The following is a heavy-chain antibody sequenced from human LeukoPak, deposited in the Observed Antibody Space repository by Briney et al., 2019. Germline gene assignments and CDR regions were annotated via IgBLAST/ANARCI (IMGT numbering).Heavy chain of an antibody. D-gene: IGHD3-10*01. V-gene: IGHV5-10-1*01. CDR1: GYSFDNYW. CDR2: IDLSDSYT. Sequence: KRGESLKISCKGSGYSFDNYWITWLRQMPGKGLEWMGKIDLSDSYTNYSPSFQGHVTISADKSISTAYLQWSSLKASDSAMYYCARHYYGSGSYSHFDYWGQGTLVTVSS. J-gene: IGHJ4*02. CDR3: ARHYYGSGSYSHFDY.